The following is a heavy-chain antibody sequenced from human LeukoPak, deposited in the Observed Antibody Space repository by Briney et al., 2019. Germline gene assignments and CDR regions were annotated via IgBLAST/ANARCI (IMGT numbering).Heavy chain of an antibody. V-gene: IGHV3-23*01. CDR1: GFIFDNYG. CDR2: ISGSVIST. Sequence: GGSLRLSCSASGFIFDNYGMRWVRQFPGKDLEWVAGISGSVISTYYADSVKGRFTISRDNSKNTLYLQVNSLRAEDTAVYYCAKGDSSWSSYYFYYMGVWGKGTTVTVSS. J-gene: IGHJ6*03. CDR3: AKGDSSWSSYYFYYMGV. D-gene: IGHD6-13*01.